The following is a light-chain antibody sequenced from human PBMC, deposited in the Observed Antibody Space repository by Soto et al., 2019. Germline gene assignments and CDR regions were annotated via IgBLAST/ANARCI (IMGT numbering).Light chain of an antibody. CDR1: QSVSNNY. CDR3: QQYGSSGT. CDR2: GAS. Sequence: ESVFIHAPSTLSLSQGERDTLFCRATQSVSNNYLAWYQQKPGQAPRLLIYGASNRATGIPDRFSGSGSGTDFTLTISRLEPEDFAVYYCQQYGSSGTFGQGTKVDIK. J-gene: IGKJ1*01. V-gene: IGKV3-20*01.